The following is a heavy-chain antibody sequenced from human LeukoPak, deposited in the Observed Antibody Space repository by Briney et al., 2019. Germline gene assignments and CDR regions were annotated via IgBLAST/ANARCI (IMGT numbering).Heavy chain of an antibody. D-gene: IGHD3-3*01. J-gene: IGHJ5*02. CDR1: GGSFSGYY. CDR3: ARGHHLRFLGWFDP. V-gene: IGHV4-34*01. CDR2: INHSGST. Sequence: SETLSLTCAVYGGSFSGYYWSWIRQPPGKGLEWIGEINHSGSTNYNPSLKSRVTISVDTSKNQFSLKLSSVTAADTAVYYCARGHHLRFLGWFDPWGQGTLATVSS.